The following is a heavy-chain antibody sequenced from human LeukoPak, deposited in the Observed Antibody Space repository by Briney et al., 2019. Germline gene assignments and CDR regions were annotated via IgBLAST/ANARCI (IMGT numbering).Heavy chain of an antibody. Sequence: SETLSLTCTVSGGSINYYYWMWIRQPPGKGLEWIGYIYYSGGTHYNPSLKSRVTMLVDTSKNQFSLKLSSVTAADTAVYYCAGDTYGFDYWGQGTLVTVSS. D-gene: IGHD3-10*01. J-gene: IGHJ4*02. V-gene: IGHV4-59*01. CDR3: AGDTYGFDY. CDR1: GGSINYYY. CDR2: IYYSGGT.